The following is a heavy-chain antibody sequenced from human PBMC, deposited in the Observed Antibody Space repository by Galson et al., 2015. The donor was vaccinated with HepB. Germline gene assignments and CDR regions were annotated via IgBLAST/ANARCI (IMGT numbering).Heavy chain of an antibody. J-gene: IGHJ4*02. V-gene: IGHV3-21*01. Sequence: SLRLSCAASGFTFSSYSMNWVRQAPGKGLEWVSSISSSSSYIYYADSVKGRFTISRDNAKNSLYLQMNSLRAEDTAVYYCARDFSSTSCFDYWGQGTLVTVSS. CDR3: ARDFSSTSCFDY. CDR2: ISSSSSYI. D-gene: IGHD2-2*01. CDR1: GFTFSSYS.